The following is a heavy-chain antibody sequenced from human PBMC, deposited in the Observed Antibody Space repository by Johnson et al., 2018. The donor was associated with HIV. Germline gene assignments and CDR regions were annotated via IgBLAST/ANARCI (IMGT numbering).Heavy chain of an antibody. J-gene: IGHJ3*02. V-gene: IGHV3-66*03. D-gene: IGHD3-22*01. Sequence: VQLVESGGGLIQPGGSLRLSCAASGFTVSSNYMSWVRQAPGKGLEWVSVIYSGGSTYYADSVKGRFTISRDNSKNKLYLQMNSLRAEDTAVYYCAKDPTYDSSGYYGDAFDIWGQGTMVTVSS. CDR2: IYSGGST. CDR3: AKDPTYDSSGYYGDAFDI. CDR1: GFTVSSNY.